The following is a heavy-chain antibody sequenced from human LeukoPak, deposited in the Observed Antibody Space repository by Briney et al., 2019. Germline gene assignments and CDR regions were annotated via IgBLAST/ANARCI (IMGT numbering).Heavy chain of an antibody. J-gene: IGHJ6*03. CDR2: VNPNSGNT. CDR1: GYTFTSYD. D-gene: IGHD3-10*01. CDR3: ARAEGYYGSGSYHPFYYYYYYMDV. Sequence: GASVKVSCKASGYTFTSYDINWVRQATGQGLEWMGWVNPNSGNTGYAQKFQGRVTITRNTSISTAYMELSSLRSDDTAVYYCARAEGYYGSGSYHPFYYYYYYMDVWGKGTTVTISS. V-gene: IGHV1-8*03.